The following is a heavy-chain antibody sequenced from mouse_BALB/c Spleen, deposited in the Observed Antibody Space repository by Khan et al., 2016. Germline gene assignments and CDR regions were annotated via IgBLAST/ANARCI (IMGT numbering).Heavy chain of an antibody. CDR3: ARSNYGRSPPFAY. Sequence: QVQLQQSGAELARPGASVKLSCKASGYTFTDFYINWVKQRTGQGLEWIGEIYPGNADTSYNEKFKGKATLTADRSSSTAYMQLSSLTSEDSAVYFCARSNYGRSPPFAYWGQGTLVTVAA. J-gene: IGHJ3*01. CDR2: IYPGNADT. CDR1: GYTFTDFY. V-gene: IGHV1-77*01. D-gene: IGHD1-1*01.